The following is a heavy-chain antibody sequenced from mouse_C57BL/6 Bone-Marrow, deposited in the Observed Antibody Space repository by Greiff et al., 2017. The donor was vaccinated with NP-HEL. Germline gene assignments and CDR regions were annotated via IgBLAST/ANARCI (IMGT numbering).Heavy chain of an antibody. CDR3: ARDLLPYAMDY. CDR2: INPSTGGT. V-gene: IGHV1-42*01. J-gene: IGHJ4*01. CDR1: GYSFTGYY. Sequence: VHVKQSGPELVKPGASVKISCKASGYSFTGYYMNWVKQSPEKSLEWIGEINPSTGGTTYNQKFKAKATLTVDKSSSTAYMQLKSLTSEDSAVYYCARDLLPYAMDYWGQGTSVTVSS. D-gene: IGHD1-1*01.